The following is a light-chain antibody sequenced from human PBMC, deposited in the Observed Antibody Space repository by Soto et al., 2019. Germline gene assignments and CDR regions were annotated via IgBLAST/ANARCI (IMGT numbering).Light chain of an antibody. CDR2: GAS. V-gene: IGKV3-20*01. CDR1: QSVSSSY. J-gene: IGKJ2*01. Sequence: EIVLTQSPGTLSLSPGERATLSCRASQSVSSSYLAWYQQKPGQAPRLLIYGASSIATGIPDRFSGSGSGTNFSLSTSRLDPEDFAVYYCRQYGSSPPYTFGQGTKLEIK. CDR3: RQYGSSPPYT.